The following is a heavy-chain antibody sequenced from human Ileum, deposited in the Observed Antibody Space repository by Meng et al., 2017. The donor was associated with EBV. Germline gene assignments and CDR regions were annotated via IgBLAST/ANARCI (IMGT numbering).Heavy chain of an antibody. V-gene: IGHV4-61*01. CDR3: ARGWDTAMDSG. J-gene: IGHJ4*02. CDR1: GGSVSISSYY. Sequence: QVQLQESSPGLVKPSEPLSLPCTVSGGSVSISSYYWSWIRQPPGKGLEWIGYIYYSGTTNYNPSLESRVTISVDTSKNQFSLKLRSVAASDTAVYYCARGWDTAMDSGWGQGTLVTVSS. CDR2: IYYSGTT. D-gene: IGHD5-18*01.